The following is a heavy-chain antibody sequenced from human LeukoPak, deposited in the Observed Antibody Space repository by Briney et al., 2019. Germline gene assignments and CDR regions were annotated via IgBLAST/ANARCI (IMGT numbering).Heavy chain of an antibody. V-gene: IGHV3-9*01. CDR1: GFTFDDYA. CDR2: ISWNSGSI. Sequence: GRSLRLSCASSGFTFDDYAMHWVRQAPGKGLEWVSGISWNSGSIGYADPVKGRFTISRDNAKNSLYLQMNSLRAEDTALYYCAKDSSSWYYYGMDVWGQGTTVTVSS. J-gene: IGHJ6*02. D-gene: IGHD6-13*01. CDR3: AKDSSSWYYYGMDV.